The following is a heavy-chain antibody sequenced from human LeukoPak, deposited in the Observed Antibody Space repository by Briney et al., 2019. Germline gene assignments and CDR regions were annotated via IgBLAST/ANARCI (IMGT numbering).Heavy chain of an antibody. CDR3: ARDPGYSGYDFNY. D-gene: IGHD5-12*01. Sequence: SVKVSCKASGGTFSSYAISWVRQAPGQGLEWKGGIIPIFGTANYAQKFQGRVTITADESTSTAYMELSSLRSEDTAVYYCARDPGYSGYDFNYWGQGTLVTVSS. V-gene: IGHV1-69*13. CDR1: GGTFSSYA. CDR2: IIPIFGTA. J-gene: IGHJ4*02.